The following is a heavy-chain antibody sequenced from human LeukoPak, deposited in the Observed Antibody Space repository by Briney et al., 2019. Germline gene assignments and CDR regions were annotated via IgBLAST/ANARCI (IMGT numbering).Heavy chain of an antibody. CDR1: GFTFSSYA. J-gene: IGHJ4*02. Sequence: GGSLRLSCAASGFTFSSYAMSWVRQAPGKGLEWVSVISGSDGSTYYADSVKGRFTISRDNSKNTLYLQMNSLRAEDTALYYCAKGGRGSGYYYGFDYWGRGTLVTVPS. D-gene: IGHD3-22*01. V-gene: IGHV3-23*01. CDR2: ISGSDGST. CDR3: AKGGRGSGYYYGFDY.